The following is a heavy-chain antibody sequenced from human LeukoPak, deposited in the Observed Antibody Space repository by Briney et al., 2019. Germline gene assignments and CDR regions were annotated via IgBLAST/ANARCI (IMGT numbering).Heavy chain of an antibody. CDR2: IYTSGST. CDR1: GGSISSGSYY. J-gene: IGHJ3*02. V-gene: IGHV4-61*02. Sequence: SETLSLTCTVSGGSISSGSYYWSWIRQPAGKGLEWIGRIYTSGSTNYNPSLKSRVTISVDTSKNQFSLKLSSVTAADTAVYYCARDTTGTTAGRAFDIWGQGTMVTVSS. CDR3: ARDTTGTTAGRAFDI. D-gene: IGHD1-1*01.